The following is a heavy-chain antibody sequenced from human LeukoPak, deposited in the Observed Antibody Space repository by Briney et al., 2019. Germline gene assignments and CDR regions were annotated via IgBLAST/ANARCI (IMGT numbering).Heavy chain of an antibody. CDR3: ARENYYCSSCYPKYNWFDP. V-gene: IGHV4-31*03. CDR2: LYYQGST. Sequence: SQPLSLPCTVSGGSISSGGYYWSWIRRHPGKGLEWFGYLYYQGSTYHNPSLKSRDTISVDTSKNQFSLKLSSVTAADTAVYYCARENYYCSSCYPKYNWFDPWGQGTLVTVSS. J-gene: IGHJ5*02. CDR1: GGSISSGGYY. D-gene: IGHD3-22*01.